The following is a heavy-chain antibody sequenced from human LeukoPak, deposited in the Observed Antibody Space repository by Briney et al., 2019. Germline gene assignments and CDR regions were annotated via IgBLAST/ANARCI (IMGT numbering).Heavy chain of an antibody. CDR1: GFTFSSYG. J-gene: IGHJ3*02. CDR2: NSGSGDST. CDR3: AKGRWELLTDAFDI. V-gene: IGHV3-23*01. D-gene: IGHD1-26*01. Sequence: GGSLRLSRAASGFTFSSYGMNWVRQAPGKGLEWVSGNSGSGDSTKYADSVKGRFTISRDNSKNTLYPQMNSLRAEDTAVYYCAKGRWELLTDAFDIWGQGTMVTVSS.